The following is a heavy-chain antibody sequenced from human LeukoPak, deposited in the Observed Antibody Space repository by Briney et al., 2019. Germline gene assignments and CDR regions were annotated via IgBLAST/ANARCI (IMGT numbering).Heavy chain of an antibody. Sequence: SDTLSLTRTLSCGSIGTYYGRSLRHPPGKGLEWIAYIIHTEAANYYPTRKRRGTISVDTAKNQFSLKLTSVTAADTAVYYCARGTIAVVPVFDIWGQGTMVTVSS. CDR1: CGSIGTYY. V-gene: IGHV4-59*12. CDR3: ARGTIAVVPVFDI. J-gene: IGHJ3*02. D-gene: IGHD6-19*01. CDR2: IIHTEAA.